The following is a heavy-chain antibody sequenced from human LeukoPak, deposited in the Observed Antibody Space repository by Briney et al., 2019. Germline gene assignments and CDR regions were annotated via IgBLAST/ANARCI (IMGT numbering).Heavy chain of an antibody. D-gene: IGHD3-22*01. Sequence: GGSLRLSCAASGFTFSSYSMNWVRQAPGKGLEWVSSISSSSSYIYYADSMKGRFTISRDNAKNSLYLQMNSLRAEDTAVYYCAREGLSDDSSGYYYWGQGTLVTVSS. CDR2: ISSSSSYI. V-gene: IGHV3-21*01. CDR3: AREGLSDDSSGYYY. CDR1: GFTFSSYS. J-gene: IGHJ4*02.